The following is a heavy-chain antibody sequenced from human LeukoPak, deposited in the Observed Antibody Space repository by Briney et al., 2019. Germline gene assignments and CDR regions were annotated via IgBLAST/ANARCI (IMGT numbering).Heavy chain of an antibody. CDR2: INHSGST. CDR1: GGSFSGYY. J-gene: IGHJ6*03. V-gene: IGHV4-34*01. CDR3: ARGPGRGYSYGYGYYYMDV. D-gene: IGHD5-18*01. Sequence: SETLSLTCAVYGGSFSGYYWSWIRQPPGKGLEWIGEINHSGSTNYNPSLKSRVTISVDTSKNQFSLKLSSVTAADTAVYCCARGPGRGYSYGYGYYYMDVWGKGTTVTVSS.